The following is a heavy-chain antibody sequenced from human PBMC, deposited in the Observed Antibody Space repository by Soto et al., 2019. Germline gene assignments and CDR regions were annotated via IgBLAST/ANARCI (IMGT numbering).Heavy chain of an antibody. CDR2: ISWNSETI. Sequence: LRLSCAASGFTFSDYYMHWVRQAPGKGLEWVSGISWNSETIDYADSVKGRFTISRDNAKSSLFLQMNSLRPDDTALYYCAKDMKWGGMTTIHYFDSWGQGTLVTVSS. V-gene: IGHV3-9*01. CDR1: GFTFSDYY. J-gene: IGHJ4*02. CDR3: AKDMKWGGMTTIHYFDS. D-gene: IGHD4-17*01.